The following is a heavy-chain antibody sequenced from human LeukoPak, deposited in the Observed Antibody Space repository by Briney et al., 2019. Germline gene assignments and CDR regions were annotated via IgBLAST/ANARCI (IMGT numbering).Heavy chain of an antibody. J-gene: IGHJ4*02. CDR2: ISSSGSAE. CDR3: ARDERYYDFWSGRD. V-gene: IGHV3-11*04. CDR1: GFTFSDYY. Sequence: GGSLRLSCAASGFTFSDYYMSWMRQAPGKGLEWVSFISSSGSAEYYADSVKGRFTISRDNAKNLLYLQMSNLTADDTAVYYCARDERYYDFWSGRDWGQGTLVTVSS. D-gene: IGHD3-3*01.